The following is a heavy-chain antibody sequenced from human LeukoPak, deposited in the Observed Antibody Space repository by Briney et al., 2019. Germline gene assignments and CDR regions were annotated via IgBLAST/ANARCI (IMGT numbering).Heavy chain of an antibody. CDR1: GFTLSSYW. CDR2: IKQDGSEK. Sequence: GGSLRLSCAASGFTLSSYWMSWVRQAPGKGLEWVANIKQDGSEKYYVDSVKGRFTISRDNAKNSLYLQMNSLRAEDTAVYYCARRGYRGQGTLVTVSS. J-gene: IGHJ4*02. CDR3: ARRGY. V-gene: IGHV3-7*01.